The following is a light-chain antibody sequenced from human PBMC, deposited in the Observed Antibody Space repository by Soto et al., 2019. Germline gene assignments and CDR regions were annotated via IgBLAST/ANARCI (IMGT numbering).Light chain of an antibody. J-gene: IGKJ3*01. CDR1: QSVSGY. CDR2: DAS. Sequence: EIVLTKSPATLSLSPGERATLSCRASQSVSGYLAWYQQKPGQAPRHLIYDASNRATGIPARFSGSGSGTDFALTISSLEPGDFAVYYCHQRSNWPFTFGPGTTVDVK. V-gene: IGKV3-11*01. CDR3: HQRSNWPFT.